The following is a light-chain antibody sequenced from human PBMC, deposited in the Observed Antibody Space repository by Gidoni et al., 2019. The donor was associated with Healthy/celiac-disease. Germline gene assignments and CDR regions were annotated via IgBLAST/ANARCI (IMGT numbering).Light chain of an antibody. V-gene: IGKV3-20*01. CDR1: QSVSSGY. CDR3: QQDGSSPPT. Sequence: DMVLTQSPGTLSLSPVARATLSGRSSQSVSSGYLAWYQQKPGQDPRLLIYGASVSATVIPYMFSGRGSGTDFTLTISSLEPEDFAVYYCQQDGSSPPTVGQGTKLEIK. J-gene: IGKJ2*01. CDR2: GAS.